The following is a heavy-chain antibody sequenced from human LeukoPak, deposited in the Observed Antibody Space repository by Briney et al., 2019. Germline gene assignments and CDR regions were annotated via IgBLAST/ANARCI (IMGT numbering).Heavy chain of an antibody. J-gene: IGHJ4*01. D-gene: IGHD3-10*01. CDR2: ISDSGGMT. CDR1: GFTFSSYA. Sequence: PGGSLRLSCAASGFTFSSYAMSWVRQAPGKGLEWVSAISDSGGMTSYADSVKGRFTISRDNSKSTLYLQMNSLRAEDTAVYYCAKGNSASGSYRPFDYWGHGTLVTVSS. CDR3: AKGNSASGSYRPFDY. V-gene: IGHV3-23*01.